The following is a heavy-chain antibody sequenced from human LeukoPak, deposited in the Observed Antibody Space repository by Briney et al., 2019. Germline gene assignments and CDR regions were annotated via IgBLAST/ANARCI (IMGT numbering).Heavy chain of an antibody. D-gene: IGHD6-13*01. V-gene: IGHV3-66*04. J-gene: IGHJ4*02. CDR2: IYSDETT. CDR1: GLTVSGNY. CDR3: ARRITTSGLYYFVL. Sequence: PGGSLRLSCAASGLTVSGNYMSWVRQAPGKGLEWVSIIYSDETTAYPDSVKGRFTISRDNSKNMLYLQMNSLRGEDTAVYYCARRITTSGLYYFVLWGQGTLVTVSS.